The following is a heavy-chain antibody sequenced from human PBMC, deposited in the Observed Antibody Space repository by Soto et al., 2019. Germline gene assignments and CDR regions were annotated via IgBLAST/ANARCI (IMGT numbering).Heavy chain of an antibody. CDR1: GGTFSSYT. D-gene: IGHD4-17*01. V-gene: IGHV1-69*02. CDR2: IIPILGIA. Sequence: QVQLVQSGPEVTKPGSSVKVSCKASGGTFSSYTISWVRQAPGQGLEWMGRIIPILGIANYAQKFQGRVTITADKSTSTAYMELSSLRSEDTAVYYCARADYGDCVMGAFDIWGQGTMVPVSS. J-gene: IGHJ3*02. CDR3: ARADYGDCVMGAFDI.